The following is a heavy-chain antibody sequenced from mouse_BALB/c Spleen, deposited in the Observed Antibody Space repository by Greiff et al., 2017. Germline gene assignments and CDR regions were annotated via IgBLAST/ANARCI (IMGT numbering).Heavy chain of an antibody. D-gene: IGHD2-10*02. CDR2: ISYSGST. V-gene: IGHV3-8*02. J-gene: IGHJ2*01. CDR1: GDSITSGY. CDR3: ARWVGYGNRYYFDY. Sequence: EVQLQQSGPSLVKPSQTLSLTCSVTGDSITSGYWNWIRKFPGNKLEYMGYISYSGSTYYNPSLKSRISITRDTSKNQYYLQLNSVTTEDTATYYCARWVGYGNRYYFDYWGQGTTLTVSS.